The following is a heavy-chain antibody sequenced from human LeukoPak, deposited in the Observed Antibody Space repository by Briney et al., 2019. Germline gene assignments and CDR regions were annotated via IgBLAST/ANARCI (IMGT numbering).Heavy chain of an antibody. V-gene: IGHV1-2*02. Sequence: ASVKVSCKASGYTFTGYYMHWVRQAPGQGLEWMGWINPNSGGTNYAQRFQGRVTMTRDTSISTAYMELSRLGSDDTAVYYCASSIVVVPAANGYWFDPWGQGTLVTVSS. D-gene: IGHD2-2*01. CDR1: GYTFTGYY. J-gene: IGHJ5*02. CDR3: ASSIVVVPAANGYWFDP. CDR2: INPNSGGT.